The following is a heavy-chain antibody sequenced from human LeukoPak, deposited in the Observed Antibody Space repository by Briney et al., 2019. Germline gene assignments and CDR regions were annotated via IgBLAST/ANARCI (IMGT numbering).Heavy chain of an antibody. D-gene: IGHD2-21*02. Sequence: SETLSLTCTVSGYSISSGYYWGWIRQPAGKGLEWIGRIYTSGSTNYNPSLKSRVTISVDTSKNQFSLKLSSVTAADTAVYYCARVLDCGGDCYYYYYMDVWGKGTTVTISS. CDR3: ARVLDCGGDCYYYYYMDV. V-gene: IGHV4-61*02. CDR2: IYTSGST. J-gene: IGHJ6*03. CDR1: GYSISSGYY.